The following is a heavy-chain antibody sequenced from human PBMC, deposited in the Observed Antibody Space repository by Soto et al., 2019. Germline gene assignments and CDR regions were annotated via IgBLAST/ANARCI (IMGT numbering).Heavy chain of an antibody. CDR3: VGGRGYYGSGLGGMDV. CDR1: GFTFSSYG. Sequence: QVQLVESGGGVVQPGRSLRLSCAASGFTFSSYGMHWVRQAPGKGLEWVAVISYDGSNKYYADSVKGRFTISRDNSKNTLYLQMNSLRAEDTAVYYCVGGRGYYGSGLGGMDVWGQGTTVTVSS. CDR2: ISYDGSNK. J-gene: IGHJ6*02. V-gene: IGHV3-30*03. D-gene: IGHD3-10*01.